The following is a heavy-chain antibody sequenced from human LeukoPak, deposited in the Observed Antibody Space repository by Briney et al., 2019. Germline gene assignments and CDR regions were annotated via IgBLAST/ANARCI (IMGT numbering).Heavy chain of an antibody. J-gene: IGHJ4*02. V-gene: IGHV4-34*01. D-gene: IGHD1-26*01. CDR1: GGSFSGYY. CDR3: HSGSYYLVY. CDR2: INHSGST. Sequence: PSETLSLTCAVYGGSFSGYYWSWIRQPPGKGLEWIGEINHSGSTNYNPSLKSRVTISVDTSKNQFSLKLSSVTAADTAVYYCHSGSYYLVYWGQGTLVTVSS.